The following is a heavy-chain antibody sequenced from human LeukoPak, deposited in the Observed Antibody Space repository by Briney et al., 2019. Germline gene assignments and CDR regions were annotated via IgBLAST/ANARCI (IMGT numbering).Heavy chain of an antibody. Sequence: PGGSLRLSCAASGFTFDDYAMHWVRQAPGKGLEWVSGISWNSGSIGYADSVKGRFTISRDNAKNSLYLQMNSLRAEDTAVYYCARDGWRGWADYWYFDLWGRGTLVTVSS. CDR2: ISWNSGSI. V-gene: IGHV3-9*01. D-gene: IGHD3-3*01. CDR3: ARDGWRGWADYWYFDL. CDR1: GFTFDDYA. J-gene: IGHJ2*01.